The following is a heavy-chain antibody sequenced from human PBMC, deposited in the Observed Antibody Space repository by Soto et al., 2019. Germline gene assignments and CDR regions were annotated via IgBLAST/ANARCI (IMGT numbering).Heavy chain of an antibody. D-gene: IGHD2-15*01. CDR1: GGSISSGGYY. J-gene: IGHJ1*01. V-gene: IGHV4-31*03. Sequence: PSETLSLTCTVSGGSISSGGYYWSWIRQHPGKGLEWIGYIYYSGSTYYNPSLKSRVTISVDTSKNQFSLKLSSVTAADTAVYYCATYPYCSGGSCYSGYFQHWGQGTLVTVSS. CDR2: IYYSGST. CDR3: ATYPYCSGGSCYSGYFQH.